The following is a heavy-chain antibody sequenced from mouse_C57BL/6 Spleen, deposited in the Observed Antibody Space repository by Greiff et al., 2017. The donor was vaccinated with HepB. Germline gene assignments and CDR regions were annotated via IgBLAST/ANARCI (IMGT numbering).Heavy chain of an antibody. CDR2: IDPSDSYT. D-gene: IGHD1-1*02. J-gene: IGHJ1*03. CDR3: ARSGGGYYGYFDV. V-gene: IGHV1-50*01. Sequence: VQLQQPGAELVKPGASVKLSCKASGYTFTSYWMQWVKQRPGQGLEWIGEIDPSDSYTNYNQKFKGKATLTVDTSSSTAYMQLSSLTSEDSAVYYCARSGGGYYGYFDVWGTGTTVTVSS. CDR1: GYTFTSYW.